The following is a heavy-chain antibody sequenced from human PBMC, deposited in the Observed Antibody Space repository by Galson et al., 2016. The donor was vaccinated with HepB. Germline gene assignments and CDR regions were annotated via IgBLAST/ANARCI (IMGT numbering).Heavy chain of an antibody. Sequence: SLRLSCAASGFSFSRYWMAWVRQAPGKGLEWVGNIRADGTENDYVDSVRGRFTMSRDNAQRSLFLQMTSLRAEDTAVYYCARENHWKLDQWGQGTLVTVSS. V-gene: IGHV3-7*03. CDR2: IRADGTEN. CDR1: GFSFSRYW. D-gene: IGHD1-1*01. CDR3: ARENHWKLDQ. J-gene: IGHJ5*02.